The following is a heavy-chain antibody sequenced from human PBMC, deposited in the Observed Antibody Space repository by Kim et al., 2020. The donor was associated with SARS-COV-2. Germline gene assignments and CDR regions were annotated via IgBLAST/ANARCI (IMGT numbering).Heavy chain of an antibody. CDR1: GYTFTSYG. V-gene: IGHV1-18*04. CDR2: ISAYNGNT. Sequence: ASVKVSCKASGYTFTSYGISWVRQAPGQGLEWMGWISAYNGNTNYAQKLQGRVTMTTDTSTSTAYMELRSQRSDDTAVYYCARDDWIKPVNNWFDPWGQGTLVTVSS. J-gene: IGHJ5*02. CDR3: ARDDWIKPVNNWFDP. D-gene: IGHD3-9*01.